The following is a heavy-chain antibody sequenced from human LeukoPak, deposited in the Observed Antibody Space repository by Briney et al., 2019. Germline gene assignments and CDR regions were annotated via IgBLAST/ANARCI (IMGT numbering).Heavy chain of an antibody. J-gene: IGHJ3*02. D-gene: IGHD4-23*01. CDR3: ARDLSGAVRWYADAFDI. CDR2: ISSSGSTI. V-gene: IGHV3-11*01. Sequence: GGSLRLSCAASGFTFSDYYMSWIRQAPGKGLEWVSYISSSGSTIYYADSVKGRFTISRDNDKNSLYLQMNSLRAEHTAVYYCARDLSGAVRWYADAFDIWGQGTMVTVSS. CDR1: GFTFSDYY.